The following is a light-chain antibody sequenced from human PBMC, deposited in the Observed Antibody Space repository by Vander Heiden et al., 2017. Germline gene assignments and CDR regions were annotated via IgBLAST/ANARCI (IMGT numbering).Light chain of an antibody. V-gene: IGKV3-11*01. CDR3: QQRSNWPPVFT. Sequence: VFTPCPATLYLAPGERATHSWRASQSVSSYLAWYQQKPGQAPRLLIYDASNRATGIPARFSGSGSGTDFTLTISSLEPEDFAVYYCQQRSNWPPVFTFGPGTKVDIK. CDR1: QSVSSY. J-gene: IGKJ3*01. CDR2: DAS.